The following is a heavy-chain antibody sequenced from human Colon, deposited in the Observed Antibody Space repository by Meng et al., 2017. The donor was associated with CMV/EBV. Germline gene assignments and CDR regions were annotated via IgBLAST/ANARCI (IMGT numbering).Heavy chain of an antibody. CDR1: GYTFTYRY. CDR2: ITPFNGNT. Sequence: SVKVSFKASGYTFTYRYLHWVRQAPGQALEWIGWITPFNGNTNYAQKFQDRVTITRDRSMSTVYMELSSLRSEDTAMYYCLTTGKGHDAFDIWGQGTMVTVSS. D-gene: IGHD4-11*01. V-gene: IGHV1-45*02. J-gene: IGHJ3*02. CDR3: LTTGKGHDAFDI.